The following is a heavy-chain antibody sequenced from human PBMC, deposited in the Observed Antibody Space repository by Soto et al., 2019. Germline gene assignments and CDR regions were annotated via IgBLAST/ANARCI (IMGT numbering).Heavy chain of an antibody. Sequence: ASVKVSCKASGYTFTSYDINWVRQATGQGLEWMGWMNPNSGNTGYAQKFQGRVTMTRNTSISTAYMELSSLRSEDTAVYYCARGFHFTVSDSSSWYYWGQGTLVTVSS. CDR1: GYTFTSYD. D-gene: IGHD6-13*01. J-gene: IGHJ4*02. V-gene: IGHV1-8*01. CDR3: ARGFHFTVSDSSSWYY. CDR2: MNPNSGNT.